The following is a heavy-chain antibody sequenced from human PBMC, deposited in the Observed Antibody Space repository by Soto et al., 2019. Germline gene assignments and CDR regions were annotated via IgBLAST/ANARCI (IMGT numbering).Heavy chain of an antibody. CDR2: IYWDDDK. CDR3: AHLDGDSCWFVPGQH. CDR1: GFSLSTSGVG. J-gene: IGHJ1*01. D-gene: IGHD6-19*01. V-gene: IGHV2-5*02. Sequence: QITLKESGPTLVKPTQTLTLTCTFSGFSLSTSGVGVGWIRQPPGKALEWLALIYWDDDKRYSPSLKSRLTITKDTSKTQVVLTMTNIDPVDTATYYCAHLDGDSCWFVPGQHWGQGTLVTVSS.